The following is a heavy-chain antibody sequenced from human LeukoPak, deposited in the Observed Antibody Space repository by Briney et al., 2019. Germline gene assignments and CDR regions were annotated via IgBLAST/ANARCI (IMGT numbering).Heavy chain of an antibody. Sequence: EGSLRLSCAASGFPFSDYYMTWIRQAPGKGLEWVSYTSSSSGDTNYADSVKGRFTISRDNAKNSLYLQMNSLRVEDTAVYYCARGHYGMDVWGQGTTVTVS. CDR3: ARGHYGMDV. CDR1: GFPFSDYY. V-gene: IGHV3-11*05. J-gene: IGHJ6*02. CDR2: TSSSSGDT.